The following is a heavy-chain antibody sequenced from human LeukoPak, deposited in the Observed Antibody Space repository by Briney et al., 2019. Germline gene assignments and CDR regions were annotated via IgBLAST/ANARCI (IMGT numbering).Heavy chain of an antibody. J-gene: IGHJ6*03. CDR3: ARDRIYSSSWPIKYYYYMDV. Sequence: PGGSLRLSCAASGFTFSSYGMHWVRQAPGKGLEWVAFIRYDGSNKYYADSVKGRFTISRDNAKNSLYLQMNSLRPEDTAVYYCARDRIYSSSWPIKYYYYMDVWGKGTTVTVSS. CDR1: GFTFSSYG. V-gene: IGHV3-30*02. D-gene: IGHD6-13*01. CDR2: IRYDGSNK.